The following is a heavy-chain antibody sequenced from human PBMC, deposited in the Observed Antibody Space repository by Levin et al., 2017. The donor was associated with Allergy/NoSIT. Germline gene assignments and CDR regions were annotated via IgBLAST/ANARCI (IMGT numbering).Heavy chain of an antibody. J-gene: IGHJ1*01. CDR2: IYYSGST. CDR3: ARGSHSSWYFQH. D-gene: IGHD6-13*01. Sequence: SQTLSLTCIVSGGSISSSYWSWIRQPPGKGLECIGYIYYSGSTNYNPSLKSRVTMSVDTSKNQFSLKLNSVTAADTAVYYCARGSHSSWYFQHWGQGTLVTVSS. V-gene: IGHV4-59*01. CDR1: GGSISSSY.